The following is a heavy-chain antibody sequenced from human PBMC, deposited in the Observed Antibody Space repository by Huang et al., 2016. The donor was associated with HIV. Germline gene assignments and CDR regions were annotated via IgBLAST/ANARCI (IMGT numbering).Heavy chain of an antibody. D-gene: IGHD2-2*01. V-gene: IGHV1-2*02. CDR1: GYTFTGYY. J-gene: IGHJ6*02. CDR3: AAGVVPAADYYYYYGMDV. CDR2: IKPNSGGT. Sequence: QVQLVQSGAEVKKPGASVKVSCKASGYTFTGYYMHWVGQAPGQGLEWMGWIKPNSGGTNYEQKCQGRGTMTRDTSISTAYMERSRLRSDDTAVYYCAAGVVPAADYYYYYGMDVWGQGTTVTVSS.